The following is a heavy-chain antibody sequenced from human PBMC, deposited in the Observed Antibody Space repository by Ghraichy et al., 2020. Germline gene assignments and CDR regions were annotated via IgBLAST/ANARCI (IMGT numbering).Heavy chain of an antibody. Sequence: GSLRLTCTVSGGSISSYYWSWIRQPPGKGLEWIGYIYYSGSTNYNPSLKSRVTISVDTSKNQFSLKLSSVTAADTAVYYCARAGRGYYYYMDVWGKGTTVTVSS. CDR2: IYYSGST. CDR1: GGSISSYY. J-gene: IGHJ6*03. V-gene: IGHV4-59*01. CDR3: ARAGRGYYYYMDV.